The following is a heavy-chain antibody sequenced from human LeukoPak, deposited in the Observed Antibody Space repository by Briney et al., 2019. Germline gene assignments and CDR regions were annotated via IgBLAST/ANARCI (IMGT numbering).Heavy chain of an antibody. D-gene: IGHD5-12*01. CDR2: IYYSGST. CDR1: GGSISSYY. Sequence: PSETLSLTCTVSGGSISSYYWSWIRQPPGKGLEWIGYIYYSGSTNYNPSLKSRVTISVDTSKNQFSLKLSSVTAADTAVYYCARGPFRGGYSSDYYYGMDVWGQGTTVTVSS. CDR3: ARGPFRGGYSSDYYYGMDV. J-gene: IGHJ6*02. V-gene: IGHV4-59*01.